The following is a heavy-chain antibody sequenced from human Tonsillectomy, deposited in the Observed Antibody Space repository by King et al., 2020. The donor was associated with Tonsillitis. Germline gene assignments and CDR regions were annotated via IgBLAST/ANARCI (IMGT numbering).Heavy chain of an antibody. CDR1: GFTFSSYA. CDR3: ARDREIQLWLYYFDY. V-gene: IGHV3-30*01. J-gene: IGHJ4*02. Sequence: VQLVESGGGVVQPGRSLRLSCAASGFTFSSYAMHWVRQAPGKGLEWVAVISYDGSNKYYAESVKGRFTISRDNSKNTLYLQMNSLRAEDTAVYYCARDREIQLWLYYFDYWGQGTLVTVSS. CDR2: ISYDGSNK. D-gene: IGHD5-18*01.